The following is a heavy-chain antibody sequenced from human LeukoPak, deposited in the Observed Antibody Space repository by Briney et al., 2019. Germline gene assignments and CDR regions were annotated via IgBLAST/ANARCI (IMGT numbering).Heavy chain of an antibody. Sequence: SSETLSLTCTVSGGSISSSSYYWGWIRQPPGKGLEWIGSIYYSGSTYYNPSLKSRVTISVDTSKNQFSLKLSSVTAADTAVYYCARQHSLRQYYYDSSGYYYVPDYFDYWGQGTLVTVSS. CDR2: IYYSGST. CDR3: ARQHSLRQYYYDSSGYYYVPDYFDY. D-gene: IGHD3-22*01. V-gene: IGHV4-39*01. J-gene: IGHJ4*02. CDR1: GGSISSSSYY.